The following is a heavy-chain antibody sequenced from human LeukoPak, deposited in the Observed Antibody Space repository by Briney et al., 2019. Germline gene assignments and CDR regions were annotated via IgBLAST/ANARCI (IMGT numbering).Heavy chain of an antibody. V-gene: IGHV4-4*07. CDR1: GGSISSYY. CDR3: ARGGRYYYDYYMDV. Sequence: PSETLSLTCTVSGGSISSYYWSWIRQSAGKGLEWIGRMYSSGSSNYNPSLKSRITMSVDTSKSEFSLKLTSVTAADTAVYYCARGGRYYYDYYMDVWDKGATVTVSS. J-gene: IGHJ6*03. D-gene: IGHD1-26*01. CDR2: MYSSGSS.